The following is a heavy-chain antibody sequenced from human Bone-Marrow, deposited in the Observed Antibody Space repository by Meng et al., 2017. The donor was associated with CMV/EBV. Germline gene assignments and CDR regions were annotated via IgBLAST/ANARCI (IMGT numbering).Heavy chain of an antibody. CDR2: IIPIFDTA. D-gene: IGHD3/OR15-3a*01. CDR3: ARDGVGNLGWGFNYYYGMDD. CDR1: GGTFHNYA. Sequence: SVTVSCKASGGTFHNYAISWVRQAPGQGLVWMGGIIPIFDTANYAQKFQDRVTITTDESTSTAYMELSSLRSEDTAVYYWARDGVGNLGWGFNYYYGMDDWGQGTTVTVSS. J-gene: IGHJ6*02. V-gene: IGHV1-69*05.